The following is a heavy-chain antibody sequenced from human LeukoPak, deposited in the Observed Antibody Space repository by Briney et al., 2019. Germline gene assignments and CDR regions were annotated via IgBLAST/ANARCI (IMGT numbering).Heavy chain of an antibody. CDR1: GSSISSSNW. D-gene: IGHD2-8*01. V-gene: IGHV4-31*11. J-gene: IGHJ5*02. Sequence: PSETLSLTCAVSGSSISSSNWWSWIRQHPGKGLEWIGYIYYSGSTYYNPSLKSRVTISVDTSKNQFSLKLSSVTAADTAVYYCARAPDCTNGVCYTFWFDPWGQGTLVTVSS. CDR2: IYYSGST. CDR3: ARAPDCTNGVCYTFWFDP.